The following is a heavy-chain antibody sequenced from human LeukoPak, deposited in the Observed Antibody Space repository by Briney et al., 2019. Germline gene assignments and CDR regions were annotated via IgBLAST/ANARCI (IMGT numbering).Heavy chain of an antibody. Sequence: GGSLRLSCTASGFTYSTCAMGWVRQSPGTGLEWVSTVTTSPTETYYADSVKGRFTVSRDNSKNTLYLHMDSLRAGDTAVYYCAKRPYNGGPFDYWGRGTLVTVSS. J-gene: IGHJ4*02. CDR3: AKRPYNGGPFDY. D-gene: IGHD4-23*01. V-gene: IGHV3-23*01. CDR1: GFTYSTCA. CDR2: VTTSPTET.